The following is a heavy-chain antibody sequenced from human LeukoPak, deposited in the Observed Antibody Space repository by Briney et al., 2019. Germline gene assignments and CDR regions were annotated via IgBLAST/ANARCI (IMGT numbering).Heavy chain of an antibody. Sequence: SQTLSLTCTVSGGSISSGGYYWSWIRQHPGKGLEWIGYIYYSGSTYYNPSLKSRVTISVDTSKNQFSLKLSSVTAADTAVYYCARIHLDTNMASDFWGQGTLVTVSS. V-gene: IGHV4-31*03. D-gene: IGHD5-18*01. CDR2: IYYSGST. CDR3: ARIHLDTNMASDF. CDR1: GGSISSGGYY. J-gene: IGHJ4*02.